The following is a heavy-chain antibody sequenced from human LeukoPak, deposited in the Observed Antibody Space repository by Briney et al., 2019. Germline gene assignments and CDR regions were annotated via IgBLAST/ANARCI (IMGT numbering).Heavy chain of an antibody. CDR1: GGSISSYY. D-gene: IGHD6-6*01. CDR2: IYYSGST. J-gene: IGHJ4*02. CDR3: AREGRQLVPLLNY. Sequence: PSETLSLTCTVSGGSISSYYWSWIRQPPGKGLEWIGSIYYSGSTYYNPSLKSRVTISVDTSKNQFSLKLSSVTAADTAVYYCAREGRQLVPLLNYWGQGTLVTVSS. V-gene: IGHV4-39*07.